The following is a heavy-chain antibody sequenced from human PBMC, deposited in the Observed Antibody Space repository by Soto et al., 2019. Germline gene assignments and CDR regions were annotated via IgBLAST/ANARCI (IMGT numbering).Heavy chain of an antibody. J-gene: IGHJ5*02. Sequence: PGESLKISCRGYGYDFTSNWIGWVRQMPGKGLEWVAIIHPGDSGTRYSPSFRGQVTISADRSINTAYLQWSSLEASDTAMYYCAKWPVGASRNWFDPWGQGTLVTVSS. CDR2: IHPGDSGT. CDR3: AKWPVGASRNWFDP. D-gene: IGHD1-26*01. CDR1: GYDFTSNW. V-gene: IGHV5-51*01.